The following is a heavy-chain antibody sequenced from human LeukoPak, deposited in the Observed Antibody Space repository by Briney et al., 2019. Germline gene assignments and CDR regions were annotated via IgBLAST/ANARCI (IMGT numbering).Heavy chain of an antibody. J-gene: IGHJ6*03. D-gene: IGHD2-15*01. Sequence: PGGSLRLSCAASGFTFSSYWMHWVRQAPGKGLVWVSRINSDGSSTSYADSVKGRFTISRDNAKNTLYLQMNSLRAEDTAVYYCARRYCSGGSCYSYYYMDVWGKGTTVTISS. CDR3: ARRYCSGGSCYSYYYMDV. CDR2: INSDGSST. CDR1: GFTFSSYW. V-gene: IGHV3-74*01.